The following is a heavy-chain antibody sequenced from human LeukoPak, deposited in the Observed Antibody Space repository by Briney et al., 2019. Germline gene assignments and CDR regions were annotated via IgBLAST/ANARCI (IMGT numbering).Heavy chain of an antibody. CDR3: AKDTRAGG. CDR1: GFTFSSYA. D-gene: IGHD1-26*01. J-gene: IGHJ4*02. Sequence: GGSLRLSCAASGFTFSSYAMNWVRQAPGRGLEWVSGISAGGDNAHYADSVKGRFTISRDNSKNTLFLQMSSLRAEDTAVYYCAKDTRAGGWGQGTLVTVSS. CDR2: ISAGGDNA. V-gene: IGHV3-23*01.